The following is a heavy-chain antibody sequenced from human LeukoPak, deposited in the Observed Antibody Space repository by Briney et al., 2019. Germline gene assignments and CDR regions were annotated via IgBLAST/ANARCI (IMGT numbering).Heavy chain of an antibody. V-gene: IGHV3-30-3*01. J-gene: IGHJ6*02. CDR1: GFTFSSYA. Sequence: GGSLRLSCAASGFTFSSYAMHWVRQAPGKGLEWVAVISYDGSSKYFADSVKGRFTISRDNAKNSLYLQMNSLRAEDTAVYYCAREYVDGGYYYGMDVWGQGTTVTVSS. CDR2: ISYDGSSK. CDR3: AREYVDGGYYYGMDV. D-gene: IGHD3-16*01.